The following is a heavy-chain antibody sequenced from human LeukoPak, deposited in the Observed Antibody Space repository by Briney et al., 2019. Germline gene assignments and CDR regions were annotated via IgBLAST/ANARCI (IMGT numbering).Heavy chain of an antibody. CDR1: GYTFTSYG. V-gene: IGHV1-18*01. CDR3: ARDRGYSYDYDTFFDY. D-gene: IGHD5-18*01. J-gene: IGHJ4*02. CDR2: ISAYNGNT. Sequence: ASVKVSCKASGYTFTSYGISWVRQVTGRGLEWLVCISAYNGNTNYAQKLQGRVTMTTDTSTSTAYMELRSLRSEDTAVYYCARDRGYSYDYDTFFDYWGQGTLVTVSS.